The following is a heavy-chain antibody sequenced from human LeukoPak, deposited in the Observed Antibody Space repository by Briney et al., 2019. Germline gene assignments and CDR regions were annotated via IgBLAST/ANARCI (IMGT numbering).Heavy chain of an antibody. CDR2: INQDGGEI. D-gene: IGHD3-10*01. Sequence: GGPLRLPCAASGFTFRRSWMTWVRQAPGKGLEWVASINQDGGEIHYVDSVKGRFTISRDNAKNSLYLQMNSLTAEDTAVHYCVRAHHPGGWFDPWGQGTLVTVSS. V-gene: IGHV3-7*04. J-gene: IGHJ5*02. CDR3: VRAHHPGGWFDP. CDR1: GFTFRRSW.